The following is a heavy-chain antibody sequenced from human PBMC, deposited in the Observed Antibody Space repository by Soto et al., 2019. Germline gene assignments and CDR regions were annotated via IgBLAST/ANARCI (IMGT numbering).Heavy chain of an antibody. J-gene: IGHJ6*02. V-gene: IGHV3-30-3*01. CDR3: ARDRGAGRENSFGMDV. CDR1: GFTFDLNG. CDR2: ISYDGSDK. D-gene: IGHD3-10*01. Sequence: GGSLRLSCVASGFTFDLNGLHWVRQAPGKGLEWVTVISYDGSDKYYADSLKGRVTVSRDNSKNTLYLHMDSLRTEDTAIYYCARDRGAGRENSFGMDVWGQGTTVTVSS.